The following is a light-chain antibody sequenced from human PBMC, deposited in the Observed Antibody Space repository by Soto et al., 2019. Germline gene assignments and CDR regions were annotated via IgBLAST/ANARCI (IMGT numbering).Light chain of an antibody. Sequence: DIQLTQSPSTLSASVGDRVAITCRASQSFGTWLAWYQQKPGKAPNLLIYRASSLGRGVPSRFRGGGSGTEFTLTISSLQPDDFATSYCQQYNSDSFYTFGQRTKGELK. J-gene: IGKJ2*01. V-gene: IGKV1-5*03. CDR1: QSFGTW. CDR2: RAS. CDR3: QQYNSDSFYT.